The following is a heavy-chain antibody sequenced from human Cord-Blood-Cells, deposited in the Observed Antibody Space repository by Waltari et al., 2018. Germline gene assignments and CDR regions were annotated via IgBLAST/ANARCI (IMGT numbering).Heavy chain of an antibody. V-gene: IGHV4-39*01. CDR3: ARLAGWYNWFDP. CDR1: GGSISSRRYY. D-gene: IGHD6-19*01. Sequence: QLQLQESGPGLVKPSETLSLTCTVSGGSISSRRYYWGWIRQPPGKGLEWIGSIYYSGSTYYNPSLKSRVTISVDTSKNQFSLKLSSVTAADTAVYYCARLAGWYNWFDPWGQGTLVTVSS. CDR2: IYYSGST. J-gene: IGHJ5*02.